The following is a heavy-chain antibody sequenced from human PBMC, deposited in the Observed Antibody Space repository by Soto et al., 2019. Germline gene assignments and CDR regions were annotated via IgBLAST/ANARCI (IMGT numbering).Heavy chain of an antibody. Sequence: PSETLSLTCAVYGGSFSVYYWSWIRQPPGKGLEWIGEINHSGSTNYNPSLKSRVTISVDTSKNQFSLKLSSVTAADTAVYYCARGRFNWNYLKWFDPWGQGTLVTVSS. J-gene: IGHJ5*02. CDR1: GGSFSVYY. V-gene: IGHV4-34*01. CDR2: INHSGST. CDR3: ARGRFNWNYLKWFDP. D-gene: IGHD1-7*01.